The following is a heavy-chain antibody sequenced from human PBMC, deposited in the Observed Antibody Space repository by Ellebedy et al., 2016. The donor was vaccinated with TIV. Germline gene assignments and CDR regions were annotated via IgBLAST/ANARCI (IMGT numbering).Heavy chain of an antibody. D-gene: IGHD5-18*01. Sequence: ASVKVSCKASGGTFSSYAISWVRQAPGQGLEWMGWINPNSGGTNYAQKFQGRVTMTRDTSISTAYMELSSLRSEDTAVYYCATGGVRGYSYGYGFLGDYWGQGTLVTVSS. J-gene: IGHJ4*02. CDR2: INPNSGGT. V-gene: IGHV1-2*02. CDR1: GGTFSSYA. CDR3: ATGGVRGYSYGYGFLGDY.